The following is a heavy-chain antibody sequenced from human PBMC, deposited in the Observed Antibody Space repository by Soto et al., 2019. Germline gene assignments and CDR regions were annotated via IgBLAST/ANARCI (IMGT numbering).Heavy chain of an antibody. J-gene: IGHJ6*02. CDR1: GGSISSGGYY. CDR3: AREGITMVRGYGMDV. Sequence: QVQLQESGPGLVKPSQTLSLTCTVSGGSISSGGYYWNWIRQHPGKGLEWIGYIYYSGSSYYNPYHKSRVTISVDTSNNQFALELRSVTAADTAVYYCAREGITMVRGYGMDVWGQGTTVTVSS. CDR2: IYYSGSS. V-gene: IGHV4-31*03. D-gene: IGHD3-10*01.